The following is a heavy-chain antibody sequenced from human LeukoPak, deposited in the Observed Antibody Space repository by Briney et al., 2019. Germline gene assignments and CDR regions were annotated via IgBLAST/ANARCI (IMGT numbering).Heavy chain of an antibody. J-gene: IGHJ6*03. CDR3: AKDPGQSVRGYYMEL. D-gene: IGHD3-10*01. CDR2: ISDQT. Sequence: GGSLRLSCVVSGFTFSIYAMAWVRQAPGKGLEWVSGISDQTYYTDSVRGRFTISRDNSKSMLYLQVDSLRADDTAVYYCAKDPGQSVRGYYMELWGKGTTVTVSS. V-gene: IGHV3-23*01. CDR1: GFTFSIYA.